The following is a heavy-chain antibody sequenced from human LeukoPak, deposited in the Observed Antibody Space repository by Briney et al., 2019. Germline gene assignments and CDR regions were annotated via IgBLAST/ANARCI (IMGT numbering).Heavy chain of an antibody. Sequence: PSETLSLTCTVSGYSISSGYYWGWIRQPPGKGLEWIGSIYHSGSTYYNPSLKSRVTISVDTSKNQFSLKLSSVTAADTAVYYCASSLHCTNGVCQEAAAFDIWGQGTMVTVSS. CDR2: IYHSGST. D-gene: IGHD2-8*01. CDR1: GYSISSGYY. J-gene: IGHJ3*02. CDR3: ASSLHCTNGVCQEAAAFDI. V-gene: IGHV4-38-2*02.